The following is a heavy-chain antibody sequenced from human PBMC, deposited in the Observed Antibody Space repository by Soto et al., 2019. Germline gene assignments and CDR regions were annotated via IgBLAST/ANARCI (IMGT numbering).Heavy chain of an antibody. Sequence: PSETLSLTCTVSGGSISSYYWGWIRQPPGKGLEWIGSIYYSGSTNYNPSLKSRVTISVDTSKNQFSLKLSSVTAADTAVYYCATQEVGGSYVYTFDPWGQGTLVTVSS. CDR3: ATQEVGGSYVYTFDP. CDR2: IYYSGST. J-gene: IGHJ5*02. CDR1: GGSISSYY. V-gene: IGHV4-59*05. D-gene: IGHD1-26*01.